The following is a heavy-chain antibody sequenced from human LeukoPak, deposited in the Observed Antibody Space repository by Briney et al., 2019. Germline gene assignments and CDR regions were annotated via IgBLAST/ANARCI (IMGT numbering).Heavy chain of an antibody. J-gene: IGHJ5*02. CDR2: IYACGTT. Sequence: GGSLRLSCAASGFTVSTNYMSWVRQAPGRGLEWVSVIYACGTTYYADSVRGRFTISRDNSKNTLYLQMNSLRDEDTAVYYCARDSSGWYDHWGQGTLVTVSS. D-gene: IGHD6-19*01. CDR3: ARDSSGWYDH. CDR1: GFTVSTNY. V-gene: IGHV3-53*01.